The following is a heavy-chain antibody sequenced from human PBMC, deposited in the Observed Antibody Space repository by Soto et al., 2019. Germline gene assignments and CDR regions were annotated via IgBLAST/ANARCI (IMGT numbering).Heavy chain of an antibody. V-gene: IGHV4-38-2*01. CDR2: ISHSGST. Sequence: TLSLTCAVSSYSISSGYYWGWIRQPPGKGLEWIGSISHSGSTYYNLSLKSRVTISVDMSSNQFSLKLNSVTAADTAVYYCARPIDVEAPVARGYWFDPWGQGTLVTVSS. J-gene: IGHJ5*02. CDR1: SYSISSGYY. CDR3: ARPIDVEAPVARGYWFDP. D-gene: IGHD2-2*01.